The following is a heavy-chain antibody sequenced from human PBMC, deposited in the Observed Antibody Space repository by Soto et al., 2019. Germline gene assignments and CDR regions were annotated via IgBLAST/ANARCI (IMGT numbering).Heavy chain of an antibody. V-gene: IGHV3-11*06. D-gene: IGHD5-12*01. Sequence: PGGSLRLSCVASGFTFSDYYMSWIRQAPGKGLEWISYISGSNSYTNYADSVKGRFTISRDNAKNSLYLQMNSLRADDTAVYYCARDRRGSAPNPIFFDYWGQGTLVTVSS. CDR1: GFTFSDYY. J-gene: IGHJ4*02. CDR3: ARDRRGSAPNPIFFDY. CDR2: ISGSNSYT.